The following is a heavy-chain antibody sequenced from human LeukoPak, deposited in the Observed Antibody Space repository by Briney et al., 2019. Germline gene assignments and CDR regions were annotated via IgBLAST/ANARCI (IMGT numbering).Heavy chain of an antibody. D-gene: IGHD3-22*01. Sequence: ASVKVSCKASGYTFTSYYMHWVRQAPGQGLEWMRIINPSGGSTSYAQKFQGRVTMTRDTSTSTVYMELSSLRSEDTAVYYCARDWVHPYYYDSSGYNPFDYWGQGTLVTVSS. CDR1: GYTFTSYY. J-gene: IGHJ4*02. CDR3: ARDWVHPYYYDSSGYNPFDY. CDR2: INPSGGST. V-gene: IGHV1-46*01.